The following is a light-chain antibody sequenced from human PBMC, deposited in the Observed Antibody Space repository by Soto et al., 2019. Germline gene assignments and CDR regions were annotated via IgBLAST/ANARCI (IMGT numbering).Light chain of an antibody. CDR1: SSNVGSYNF. Sequence: QSVLTQPASVSGSRGQSITICCTGTSSNVGSYNFVSWYRQYPGKAPELIIYEVSQRPSTFFNRFSGSKSGNTASLTISGLQSDDEADYYCCSYAGNNALVFGGGTKVTVL. CDR2: EVS. V-gene: IGLV2-23*02. CDR3: CSYAGNNALV. J-gene: IGLJ3*02.